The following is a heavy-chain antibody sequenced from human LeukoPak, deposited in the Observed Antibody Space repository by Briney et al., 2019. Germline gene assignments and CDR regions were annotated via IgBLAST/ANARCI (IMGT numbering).Heavy chain of an antibody. Sequence: GSLRLSCAASGFTFSSYAMHWVRQAPGKGLEWVAVISYDGSNKYYADSVKGRFTISRDNSKNTLYLQMNSLRAEDTAVYYCARPDYDSSGYLDYWGQGTLVTVSS. V-gene: IGHV3-30-3*01. D-gene: IGHD3-22*01. CDR2: ISYDGSNK. CDR3: ARPDYDSSGYLDY. J-gene: IGHJ4*02. CDR1: GFTFSSYA.